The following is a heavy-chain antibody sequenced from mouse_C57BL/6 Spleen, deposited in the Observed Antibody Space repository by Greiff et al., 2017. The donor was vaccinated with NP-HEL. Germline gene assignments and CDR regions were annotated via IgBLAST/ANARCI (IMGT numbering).Heavy chain of an antibody. Sequence: QVQLQQSGPELVKPGASVKISCKASGYAFSSSWMNWVKQRPGKGLEWIGRIYPGDGDTNYNGKFKGKATLTADKSSSTAYMQLSSLTSEDSAVYFCARKAWDWYFDVWGTGTTVTVSS. CDR3: ARKAWDWYFDV. CDR1: GYAFSSSW. J-gene: IGHJ1*03. D-gene: IGHD4-1*01. CDR2: IYPGDGDT. V-gene: IGHV1-82*01.